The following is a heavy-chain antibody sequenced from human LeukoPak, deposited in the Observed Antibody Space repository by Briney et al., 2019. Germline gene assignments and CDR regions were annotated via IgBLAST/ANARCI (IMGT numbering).Heavy chain of an antibody. D-gene: IGHD6-19*01. CDR1: GGSVSSSSYY. V-gene: IGHV4-39*07. CDR2: IYYSGST. Sequence: SETLSLTCTVSGGSVSSSSYYWGWIRQPPGKGLEWIGSIYYSGSTYYNPSLKSRVTISVDTSKNQFSLKLSSVTAADTAVYYCARDGSSGWPGNAFDIRGQGTMVTVSS. J-gene: IGHJ3*02. CDR3: ARDGSSGWPGNAFDI.